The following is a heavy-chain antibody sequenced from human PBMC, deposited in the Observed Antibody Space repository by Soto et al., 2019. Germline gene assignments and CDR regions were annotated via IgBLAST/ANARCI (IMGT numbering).Heavy chain of an antibody. CDR3: ARMATFGSLNWFDP. Sequence: ASVKVSCKASGYSFTNNDVSWVRQATGQGLEWMGWMNPGSGDTGYAQKFQGRVTMTRDISIATAYMELSSLRSDDTAIYYCARMATFGSLNWFDPWGQGTLVTV. CDR2: MNPGSGDT. CDR1: GYSFTNND. D-gene: IGHD3-16*01. J-gene: IGHJ5*02. V-gene: IGHV1-8*01.